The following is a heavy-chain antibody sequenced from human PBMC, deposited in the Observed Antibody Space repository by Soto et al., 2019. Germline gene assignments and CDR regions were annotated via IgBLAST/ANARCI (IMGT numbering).Heavy chain of an antibody. CDR3: AREGSYCAYNFAHGIQLWSFDF. J-gene: IGHJ4*02. CDR1: GGSINTFY. V-gene: IGHV4-4*07. D-gene: IGHD5-18*01. CDR2: IFSSGST. Sequence: SETLSLTCTVSGGSINTFYWSWVRQPAGKGLEWIGRIFSSGSTSFNPSLESRVAMSVDTSKNHFSLNLSSVTAADMAVYYCAREGSYCAYNFAHGIQLWSFDFWGQGALVTVSS.